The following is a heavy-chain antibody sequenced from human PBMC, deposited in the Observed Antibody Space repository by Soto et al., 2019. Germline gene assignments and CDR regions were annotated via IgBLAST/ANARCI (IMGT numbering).Heavy chain of an antibody. Sequence: EVQLVESGGGLVKPGGSLRLSCAASGFTFNSYTMNWVRQAPGKGLEWVSSISRNSHYIYYADSVKGRFTISRDNAKNSLFLQMNSLRAEDTAVYFCAREGGAVAPPENWGQGTLVTVSS. V-gene: IGHV3-21*01. CDR1: GFTFNSYT. CDR2: ISRNSHYI. D-gene: IGHD6-19*01. CDR3: AREGGAVAPPEN. J-gene: IGHJ1*01.